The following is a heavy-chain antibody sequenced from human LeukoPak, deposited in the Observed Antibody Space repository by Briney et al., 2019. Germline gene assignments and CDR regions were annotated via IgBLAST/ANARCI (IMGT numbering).Heavy chain of an antibody. CDR1: GFTFSTST. CDR2: IGVAGGNT. V-gene: IGHV1-58*01. J-gene: IGHJ5*02. CDR3: AAERYVDNCCWFDP. D-gene: IGHD1-1*01. Sequence: SVKVSRKASGFTFSTSTVQWVRQARGQNLEWIGWIGVAGGNTKYAQELEERVTITRDLSTSTSYMELSSLRSEDTAVYYCAAERYVDNCCWFDPWGQGTLVTVSS.